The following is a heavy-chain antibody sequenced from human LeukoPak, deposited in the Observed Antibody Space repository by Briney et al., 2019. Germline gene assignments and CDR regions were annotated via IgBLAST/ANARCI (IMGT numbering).Heavy chain of an antibody. CDR2: VFSDGSNE. J-gene: IGHJ5*02. Sequence: GGSLRLSCAASVVNFRSYTMHWLRQAPDKGLEWVAVVFSDGSNERYADSVKGRFTISRDNSKNTLFLQMNSLRAEDTAMYYCARETYCSSATCRRPTDWFDPWGQGTLVIVSS. CDR3: ARETYCSSATCRRPTDWFDP. V-gene: IGHV3-30*04. D-gene: IGHD2-2*01. CDR1: VVNFRSYT.